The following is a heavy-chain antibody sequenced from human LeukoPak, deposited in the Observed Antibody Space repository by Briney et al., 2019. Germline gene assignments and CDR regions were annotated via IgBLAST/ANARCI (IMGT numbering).Heavy chain of an antibody. CDR1: GGTFSSYA. CDR2: IIPIFGTA. J-gene: IGHJ6*03. CDR3: AREAGSYFSYYYMDV. V-gene: IGHV1-69*05. Sequence: SVKVSCKASGGTFSSYAISWVRQAPGQGLEWMGGIIPIFGTANYAQKFQGRVTITTDESTSTAYMKLSSLRSEDTAVYYCAREAGSYFSYYYMDVWGKGTTVTVSS. D-gene: IGHD1-26*01.